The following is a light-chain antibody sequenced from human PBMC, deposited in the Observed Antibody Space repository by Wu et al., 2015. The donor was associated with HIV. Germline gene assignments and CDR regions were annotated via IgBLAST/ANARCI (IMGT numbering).Light chain of an antibody. CDR2: GAS. J-gene: IGKJ1*01. V-gene: IGKV3-20*01. CDR3: QQYGASPMT. Sequence: EIVLTQSPGTLSLSPGERATLSCGASQSVSSSYLAWYQQKPGQAPRLLIHGASSRAIGIPDRFSGSGSATDFVLTISRLESEDFAVYYCQQYGASPMTFGQGTKVEIK. CDR1: QSVSSSY.